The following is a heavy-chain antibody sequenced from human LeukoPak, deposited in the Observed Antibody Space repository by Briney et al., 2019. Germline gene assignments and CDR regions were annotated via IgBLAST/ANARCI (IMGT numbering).Heavy chain of an antibody. CDR1: GFTFSSYA. Sequence: GGSLRLSCAASGFTFSSYAMHWVRQAPGKGLEYVSAISSNGGSTYYANSVKGRFTISRDNSKNTLYLQMGSLRAEDMAVYYCARDGSSSFDYWGQGTLVTVSS. D-gene: IGHD6-6*01. CDR3: ARDGSSSFDY. CDR2: ISSNGGST. J-gene: IGHJ4*02. V-gene: IGHV3-64*01.